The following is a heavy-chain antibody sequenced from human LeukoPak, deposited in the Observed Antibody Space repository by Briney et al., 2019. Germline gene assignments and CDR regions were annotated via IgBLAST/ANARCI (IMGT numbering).Heavy chain of an antibody. Sequence: GRSLRLSCAASGFTFSSYAMHWVRQAPGKGLEYVSAISSNGGSTYYANSVKGRFTISRDNSKNTLYLQMGSLRAEDMAVYYCARDPDYGEGYWGQGTLVTVSS. CDR1: GFTFSSYA. J-gene: IGHJ4*02. CDR2: ISSNGGST. V-gene: IGHV3-64*01. D-gene: IGHD4-17*01. CDR3: ARDPDYGEGY.